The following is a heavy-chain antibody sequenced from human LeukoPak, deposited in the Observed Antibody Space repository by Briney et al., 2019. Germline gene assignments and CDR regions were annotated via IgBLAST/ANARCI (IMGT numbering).Heavy chain of an antibody. CDR3: AKDRQYSSGWYPDY. CDR1: GFTFSSYG. CDR2: ISYDGSNK. D-gene: IGHD6-19*01. Sequence: GRSLRLSCAASGFTFSSYGMHWVRQAPGKGLEWVAVISYDGSNKYYADSVKGRFTISRGNSKNTLYLQMNSLRAEDTAVYYCAKDRQYSSGWYPDYWGQGTLVTVSS. J-gene: IGHJ4*02. V-gene: IGHV3-30*18.